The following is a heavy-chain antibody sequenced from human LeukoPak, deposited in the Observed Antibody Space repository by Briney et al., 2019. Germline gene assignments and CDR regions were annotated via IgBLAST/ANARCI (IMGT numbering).Heavy chain of an antibody. D-gene: IGHD5-18*01. CDR3: ARVWGRGYSSPGDY. J-gene: IGHJ4*02. CDR1: GYTFTSYG. V-gene: IGHV1-18*01. Sequence: ASVKVSCKASGYTFTSYGISWVRQAPGQGLEWMGWTSAYNGNTNYAQKLQGRVTMTIDTSTNTAFMELRSLRSDDTAVYYCARVWGRGYSSPGDYWGQGTLVTVSA. CDR2: TSAYNGNT.